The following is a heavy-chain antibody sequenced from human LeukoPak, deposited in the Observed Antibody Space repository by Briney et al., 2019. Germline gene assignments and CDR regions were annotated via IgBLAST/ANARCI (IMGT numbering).Heavy chain of an antibody. V-gene: IGHV4-34*01. D-gene: IGHD5-18*01. CDR2: INHSGST. CDR3: ARLARGYSYGFDY. Sequence: SETLSLTCTVSGGSISSYYWSWIRQPPGKGLEWIGEINHSGSTNYNPSLKSRVTISVDTSKNQFSLKLSSVTAADTAVYYCARLARGYSYGFDYWGQGTLVTVSS. CDR1: GGSISSYY. J-gene: IGHJ4*02.